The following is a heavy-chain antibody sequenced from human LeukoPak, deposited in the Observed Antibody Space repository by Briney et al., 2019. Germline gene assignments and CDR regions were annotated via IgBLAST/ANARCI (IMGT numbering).Heavy chain of an antibody. J-gene: IGHJ4*02. Sequence: PGGSLRPSCAASGFTFRSYWMHWVRQAPGKGLVWVSRINSDGSTTIYADSEKGRFTISRDNAKNTLYLQMNSLRAEDTAVYYCACSRTFDYWGQGTLVTVSS. CDR2: INSDGSTT. V-gene: IGHV3-74*01. CDR3: ACSRTFDY. CDR1: GFTFRSYW. D-gene: IGHD3-10*02.